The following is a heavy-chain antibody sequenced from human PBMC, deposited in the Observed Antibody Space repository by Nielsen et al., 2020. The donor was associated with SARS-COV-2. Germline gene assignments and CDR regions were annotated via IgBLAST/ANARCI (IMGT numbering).Heavy chain of an antibody. V-gene: IGHV3-9*01. J-gene: IGHJ6*02. D-gene: IGHD2-15*01. CDR3: AKDMYCSGGSCYWGYYYGMDV. CDR1: GFTLEDYA. CDR2: ISWNSGSI. Sequence: GGSLRLSCAASGFTLEDYAMHWVRQAPGKGLEWVSGISWNSGSIGYADSVKGRFTISRDNAKNSLYLQMNSLRAEDTALYYCAKDMYCSGGSCYWGYYYGMDVWGQGTTVTVSS.